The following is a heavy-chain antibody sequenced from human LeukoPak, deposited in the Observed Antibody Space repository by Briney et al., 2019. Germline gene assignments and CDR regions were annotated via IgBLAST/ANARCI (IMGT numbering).Heavy chain of an antibody. CDR3: AKVPDYGDFIFDY. V-gene: IGHV3-43*02. D-gene: IGHD4-17*01. Sequence: GGSLRLSCAASGFTFDDYAMHRVRHAPGGGLEWVSLISGDGTRTYYADSVKGRFTISRDNSKNSLYLQMNSLRTADTALYYCAKVPDYGDFIFDYWGQGTLVTVSS. J-gene: IGHJ4*02. CDR2: ISGDGTRT. CDR1: GFTFDDYA.